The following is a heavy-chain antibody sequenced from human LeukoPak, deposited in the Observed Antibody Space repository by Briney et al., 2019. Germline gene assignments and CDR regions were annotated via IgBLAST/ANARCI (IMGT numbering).Heavy chain of an antibody. CDR2: IYYSGST. D-gene: IGHD5-24*01. CDR3: ARGSRLEMAFGYYFDY. J-gene: IGHJ4*02. V-gene: IGHV4-59*01. Sequence: SETLSLTCTVSGGSISSYYWSWIRQPPGRGLEWIGYIYYSGSTNYNPSLKSRATISVDTSKNQFSLKLSTVTAADTAVYYCARGSRLEMAFGYYFDYWGQGTLVTVSS. CDR1: GGSISSYY.